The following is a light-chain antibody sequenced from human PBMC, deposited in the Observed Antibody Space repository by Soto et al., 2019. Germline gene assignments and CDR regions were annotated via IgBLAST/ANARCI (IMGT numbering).Light chain of an antibody. CDR3: QTWGTGIQHVV. V-gene: IGLV4-69*01. CDR1: SGHSSYA. Sequence: QPVLTQSPSASASLGASVKLTCTLSSGHSSYAIAWHQQQPEKGPRYLMKLNSDGSHSKGDGIPDRFSGSSSGAERYLTISSLQSEDEADYYCQTWGTGIQHVVFGGGTKLTVL. CDR2: LNSDGSH. J-gene: IGLJ2*01.